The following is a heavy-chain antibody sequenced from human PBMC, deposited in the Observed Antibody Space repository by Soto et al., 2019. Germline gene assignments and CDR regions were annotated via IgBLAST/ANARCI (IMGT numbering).Heavy chain of an antibody. CDR3: SRGVGATVGPEYYFDY. V-gene: IGHV1-69*01. CDR1: GGTFSSYA. D-gene: IGHD1-26*01. J-gene: IGHJ4*02. Sequence: QVQLVQSGAEVKKPGSSVKVSCKASGGTFSSYAISWVRQAPGQGLEWMGGIIPIFGTANYAQKFQGRVTITADESTSTAYMELSSLRSEDTAVYYCSRGVGATVGPEYYFDYWGQGTLVTVSS. CDR2: IIPIFGTA.